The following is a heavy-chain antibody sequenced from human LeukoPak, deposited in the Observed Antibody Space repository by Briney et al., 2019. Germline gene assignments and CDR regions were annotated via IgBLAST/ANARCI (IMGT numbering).Heavy chain of an antibody. CDR2: INHSGST. CDR1: GGSFSGYY. Sequence: PSETLSLTCAVYGGSFSGYYWSWIRQPPGKGLEWIGEINHSGSTNYNPSLKSRVTISVDTSKNQFSLKLSSVTAADTAVYYCAREPHYYDSSGSDYWGQGTLVTVSS. J-gene: IGHJ4*02. V-gene: IGHV4-34*01. CDR3: AREPHYYDSSGSDY. D-gene: IGHD3-22*01.